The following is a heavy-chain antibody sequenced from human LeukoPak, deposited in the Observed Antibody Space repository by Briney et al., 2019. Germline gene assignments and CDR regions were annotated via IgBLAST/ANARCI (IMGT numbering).Heavy chain of an antibody. D-gene: IGHD3-10*01. Sequence: SETLSLTCTVSGGSISSDGYYWSWIRQRPGKGLDWIGYIHYTGSTYYNPSLKSRVTISVDTSKNQFSLKLSSVTAADTAVYYCARSRYDSGSYYRGAFDIWGQGTMVTV. CDR3: ARSRYDSGSYYRGAFDI. V-gene: IGHV4-31*03. CDR1: GGSISSDGYY. CDR2: IHYTGST. J-gene: IGHJ3*02.